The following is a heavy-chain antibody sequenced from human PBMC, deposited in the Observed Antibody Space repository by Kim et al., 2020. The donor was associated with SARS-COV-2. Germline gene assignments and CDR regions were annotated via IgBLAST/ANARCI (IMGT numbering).Heavy chain of an antibody. CDR1: GLSFRTSG. V-gene: IGHV3-33*01. D-gene: IGHD1-26*01. J-gene: IGHJ4*02. Sequence: GGSLRLSCATSGLSFRTSGMHWVRQVPGRGLEWVAMIWSDGSKKYYGDSVEGRFTISRDDSKNTVYLQINSLRADDTAVYYCARDKWERYFDYWGQGTLVTVSS. CDR3: ARDKWERYFDY. CDR2: IWSDGSKK.